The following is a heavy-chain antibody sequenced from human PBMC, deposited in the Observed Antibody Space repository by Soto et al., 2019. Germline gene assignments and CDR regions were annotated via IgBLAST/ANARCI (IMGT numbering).Heavy chain of an antibody. J-gene: IGHJ4*02. Sequence: GASVKVSCKASGYTFTSYAMHWVRQAPGQRLEWMGWINAGNGNTKYSQKFQGRVTITRDTSASTAYMELSSLRSEDTAVFYCARAVAVPADFDYWGQGPLVTVSS. CDR2: INAGNGNT. V-gene: IGHV1-3*01. CDR3: ARAVAVPADFDY. D-gene: IGHD6-19*01. CDR1: GYTFTSYA.